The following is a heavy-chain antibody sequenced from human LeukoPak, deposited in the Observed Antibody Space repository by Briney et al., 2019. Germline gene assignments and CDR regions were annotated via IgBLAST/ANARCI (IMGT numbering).Heavy chain of an antibody. V-gene: IGHV3-74*01. CDR2: VNRDGSST. J-gene: IGHJ4*02. CDR3: ARDLSPVVRASPMGY. CDR1: GFTFSDYW. Sequence: PGGSLRLSCAASGFTFSDYWMHWVRQAPGKGLVWVSRVNRDGSSTSYADSVKGRFTISSDTSKNTLHLQMNSLRAEDTAVYYCARDLSPVVRASPMGYWGQGPPVTVSS. D-gene: IGHD3-10*01.